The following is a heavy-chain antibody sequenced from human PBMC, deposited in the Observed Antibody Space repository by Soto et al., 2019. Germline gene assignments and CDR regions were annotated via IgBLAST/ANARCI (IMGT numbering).Heavy chain of an antibody. J-gene: IGHJ4*02. CDR3: ARESYYGSGATVVAY. CDR1: GGSISGYY. V-gene: IGHV4-59*01. Sequence: SETLSLTCTVSGGSISGYYWSWIRQPPGKGLEWIGYIYYSGTTSYNPSLNSRVTMSVDTSKNQFSLKVNSVTAADTAVYYCARESYYGSGATVVAYWGQGTLVTGS. CDR2: IYYSGTT. D-gene: IGHD3-10*01.